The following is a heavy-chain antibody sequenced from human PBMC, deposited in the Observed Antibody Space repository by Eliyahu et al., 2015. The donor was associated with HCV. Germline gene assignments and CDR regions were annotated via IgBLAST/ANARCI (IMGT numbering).Heavy chain of an antibody. CDR3: AKRLRVTLIVVVSDFDC. Sequence: EVQLLESGGGLAQPGGSLXLSCAASXFGFSGFAMSWVRQXPGKGLEWVSGISGSGGSTYYADSVRGRFTISRDNSKKTLYLQMNDLRAEDTAVYYCAKRLRVTLIVVVSDFDCWGQGTLVSVSS. J-gene: IGHJ4*02. CDR1: XFGFSGFA. CDR2: ISGSGGST. D-gene: IGHD3-22*01. V-gene: IGHV3-23*01.